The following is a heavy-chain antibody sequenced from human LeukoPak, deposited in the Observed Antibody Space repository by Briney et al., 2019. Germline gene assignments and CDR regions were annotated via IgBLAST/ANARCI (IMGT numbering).Heavy chain of an antibody. J-gene: IGHJ4*02. CDR2: IYPGDSDT. Sequence: GESLLISCKGSGYIFTSYWIGWVRQLPGKGLEWMGIIYPGDSDTRYSPSFQGQVTISADKSISTAYLQWSSLKASDTAMYYCARLGFLEDTRIDYWGQGTLVTVSS. V-gene: IGHV5-51*01. D-gene: IGHD2-15*01. CDR1: GYIFTSYW. CDR3: ARLGFLEDTRIDY.